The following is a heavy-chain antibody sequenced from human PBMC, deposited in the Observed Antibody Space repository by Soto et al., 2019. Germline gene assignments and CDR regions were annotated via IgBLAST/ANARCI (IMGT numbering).Heavy chain of an antibody. CDR2: ISYDGSNK. V-gene: IGHV3-30*03. CDR1: GFTFDNYG. Sequence: PGGSLRLSCAASGFTFDNYGMHWVRQAPGKGLEWVVVISYDGSNKYYADSVKGRFTISRDNSKNTLYLQMNSLRAEDTAVYYCARDPRYCISTSCPGPYYYGMDVWGQGTTVTVSS. J-gene: IGHJ6*02. CDR3: ARDPRYCISTSCPGPYYYGMDV. D-gene: IGHD2-2*01.